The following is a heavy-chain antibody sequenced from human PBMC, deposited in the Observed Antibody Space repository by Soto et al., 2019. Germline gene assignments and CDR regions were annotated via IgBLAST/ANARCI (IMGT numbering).Heavy chain of an antibody. CDR2: MNPNSGNT. D-gene: IGHD2-2*01. J-gene: IGHJ5*02. CDR1: GYTFTNYD. CDR3: GRGLRHCSSPSCFDWFDP. V-gene: IGHV1-8*01. Sequence: ASVKVSCKASGYTFTNYDMNWVRQATGQGLEWMAGMNPNSGNTGYAQKFQGRVTMTRNISITTAYMELSSLRSEATAVYYCGRGLRHCSSPSCFDWFDPWGQGTLVTVSS.